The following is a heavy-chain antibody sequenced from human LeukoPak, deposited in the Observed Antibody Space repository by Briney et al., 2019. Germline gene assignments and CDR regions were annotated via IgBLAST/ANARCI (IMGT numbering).Heavy chain of an antibody. CDR3: ASYSSSLSDAFDI. D-gene: IGHD6-13*01. CDR1: GFTFSSDS. J-gene: IGHJ3*02. CDR2: ISSSSSTI. V-gene: IGHV3-48*01. Sequence: PGGSLRLSCAASGFTFSSDSMNWVRQAPGKGLEWVSYISSSSSTIYYADSVKGRVTISRDNAKNSLYLQMNSLRAEDTAVYYCASYSSSLSDAFDIWGQGTMVTVSS.